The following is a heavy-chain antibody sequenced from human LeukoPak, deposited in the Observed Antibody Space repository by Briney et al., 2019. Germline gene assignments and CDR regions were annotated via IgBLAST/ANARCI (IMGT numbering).Heavy chain of an antibody. CDR1: GGSISSFF. CDR3: ARLAPGNYDILTGDPKVVFDY. CDR2: VHSSGST. Sequence: SETLSLTCTVSGGSISSFFWSWIRQPPGKGLEWIGYVHSSGSTKYNPSLKSRLIISVDMSKNQFSMKVRSGSGADTAVYYCARLAPGNYDILTGDPKVVFDYWGQGALVTVSS. V-gene: IGHV4-59*01. D-gene: IGHD3-9*01. J-gene: IGHJ4*02.